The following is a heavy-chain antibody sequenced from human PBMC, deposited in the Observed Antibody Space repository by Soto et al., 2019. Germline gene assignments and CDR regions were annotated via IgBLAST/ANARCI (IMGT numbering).Heavy chain of an antibody. CDR2: IIPIFGTA. CDR3: VRAPLDYYSADYFET. V-gene: IGHV1-69*06. Sequence: SVKVSCKASGGTFSSYAISWVRQAPGQGLEWMGGIIPIFGTANYAQKFQGRVTITADKSTSTAYMELSSLRSEDTAVYYCVRAPLDYYSADYFETWGKGTQVTV. J-gene: IGHJ1*01. D-gene: IGHD3-10*01. CDR1: GGTFSSYA.